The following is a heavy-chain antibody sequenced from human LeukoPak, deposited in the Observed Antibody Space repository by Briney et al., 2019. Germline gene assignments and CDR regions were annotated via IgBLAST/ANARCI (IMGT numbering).Heavy chain of an antibody. CDR2: IYSGGST. D-gene: IGHD4-23*01. CDR3: ARVGGNRPWYFDL. CDR1: GFSVSSNY. J-gene: IGHJ2*01. V-gene: IGHV3-53*01. Sequence: QTGGSLRLSCAASGFSVSSNYMSWVRQAPGKGLEWVSVIYSGGSTYYAGSVKGRFTISRDNSKNTLYLQMNSLGAEDTAVYYCARVGGNRPWYFDLWGRGTLVTVSS.